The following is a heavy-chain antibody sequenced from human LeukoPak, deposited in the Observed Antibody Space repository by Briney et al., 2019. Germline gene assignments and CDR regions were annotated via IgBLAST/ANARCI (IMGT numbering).Heavy chain of an antibody. V-gene: IGHV3-48*01. CDR3: ARDQPDYYDSSGPFDY. J-gene: IGHJ4*02. CDR2: ISSSSSTI. D-gene: IGHD3-22*01. CDR1: GFTFNNYG. Sequence: GGSLRLSCAASGFTFNNYGMHWVRQAPGKGLEWVSYISSSSSTIYYADSVKGRFTISRDNAKNSLYLQMNSLRAEDTAVYYCARDQPDYYDSSGPFDYWGQGTLVTVSS.